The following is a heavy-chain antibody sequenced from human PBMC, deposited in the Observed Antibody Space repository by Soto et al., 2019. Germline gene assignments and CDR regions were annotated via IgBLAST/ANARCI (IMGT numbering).Heavy chain of an antibody. V-gene: IGHV4-34*01. CDR2: INHSGST. CDR1: GGSFSGYY. Sequence: SETLSLTSAVYGGSFSGYYWSWIRHPPGQGLEWIGEINHSGSTNYNPSLKSRVTISVDTSKNQFSLKLSSVTAADTAVYYCARDRTVTSYDYYHYGMEVWGQRTTVTVSS. J-gene: IGHJ6*02. CDR3: ARDRTVTSYDYYHYGMEV. D-gene: IGHD4-17*01.